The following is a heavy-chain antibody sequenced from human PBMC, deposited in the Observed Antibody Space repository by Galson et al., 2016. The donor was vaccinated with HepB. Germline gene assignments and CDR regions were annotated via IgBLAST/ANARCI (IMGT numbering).Heavy chain of an antibody. D-gene: IGHD4-23*01. Sequence: ETLSLTCTVSGGSISSFYWSWIRQPPGKGLEWIGYIYYDGTTNYNPSLKSRVTISVDTSKNQFSLKLNSVTAADTAVYFCARVVYAGYSILGYYFDSWGQGTLVSVSS. CDR1: GGSISSFY. CDR3: ARVVYAGYSILGYYFDS. J-gene: IGHJ4*02. CDR2: IYYDGTT. V-gene: IGHV4-59*01.